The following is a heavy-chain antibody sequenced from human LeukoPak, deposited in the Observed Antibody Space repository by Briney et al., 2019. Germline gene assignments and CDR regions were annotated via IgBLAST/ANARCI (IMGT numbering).Heavy chain of an antibody. D-gene: IGHD3-9*01. Sequence: SETLSLTCAVYGGSFSGYYWSWIRQPPGKGLEWIGSIYYSGSTYYNPSLKSRVTISVDTSKNQFSLKLSSVTAADTAVYYCARPSGLVAGAFDIWGQGTMVTVSS. CDR2: IYYSGST. CDR1: GGSFSGYY. J-gene: IGHJ3*02. V-gene: IGHV4-34*01. CDR3: ARPSGLVAGAFDI.